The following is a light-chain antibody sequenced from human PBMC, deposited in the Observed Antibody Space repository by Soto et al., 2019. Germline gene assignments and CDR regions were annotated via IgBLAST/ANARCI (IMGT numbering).Light chain of an antibody. J-gene: IGKJ2*01. Sequence: EIVLTQSPGTLSLSPGERATLSCRASQSISSSYLAWYQQKPGQAPRLLIYGASSGATGIPDRFSGSGSGTEFTLTINSLQSEDFAVYYCQQYNNWPHTFGQGTKVDIK. CDR1: QSISSSY. CDR2: GAS. V-gene: IGKV3-20*01. CDR3: QQYNNWPHT.